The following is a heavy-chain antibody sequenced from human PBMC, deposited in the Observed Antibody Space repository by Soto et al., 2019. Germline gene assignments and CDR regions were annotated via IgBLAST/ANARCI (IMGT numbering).Heavy chain of an antibody. CDR2: IYYSGST. D-gene: IGHD4-17*01. CDR3: ARWTLRDGGFDI. CDR1: GGSISSYY. J-gene: IGHJ3*02. Sequence: QVQLQESGPGLVKPSETLSLTCTVSGGSISSYYWSWIRQPPGKGLEWIGYIYYSGSTYYNPSLKSRVTISVDTSKNQFSLKLSSVTAADTAVYYCARWTLRDGGFDIWGQGTMVTVSS. V-gene: IGHV4-59*12.